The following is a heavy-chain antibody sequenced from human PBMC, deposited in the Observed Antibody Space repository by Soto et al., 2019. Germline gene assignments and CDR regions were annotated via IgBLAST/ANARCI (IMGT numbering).Heavy chain of an antibody. Sequence: QVQLVESGGGVVQSGRSLRLSCEASGFTFSKYGMHWVRQAPGKGLEWVAVIWYDGSDRWYADSVKGRFSISRDNSKNTMYLQMSNLRVEDTAVYFCARDYASSWCPRYWGQGTLVAVSS. CDR1: GFTFSKYG. CDR2: IWYDGSDR. CDR3: ARDYASSWCPRY. J-gene: IGHJ4*02. D-gene: IGHD6-13*01. V-gene: IGHV3-33*01.